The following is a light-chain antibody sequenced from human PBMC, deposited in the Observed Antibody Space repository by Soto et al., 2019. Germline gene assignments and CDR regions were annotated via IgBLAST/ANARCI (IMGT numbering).Light chain of an antibody. CDR1: QSVLYSSNNKNY. Sequence: DIVVTQSPDSLAVSLGERATINCKSSQSVLYSSNNKNYLAWYQQKPGQPPKLLIYWASTRESGVPDRFSGSGSGTDSTLTISSLQADDVAVYYCQQYYSTPWTFGQGTKVEIK. CDR2: WAS. V-gene: IGKV4-1*01. CDR3: QQYYSTPWT. J-gene: IGKJ1*01.